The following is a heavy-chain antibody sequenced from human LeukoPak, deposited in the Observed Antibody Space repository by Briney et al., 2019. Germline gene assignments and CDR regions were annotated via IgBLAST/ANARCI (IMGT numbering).Heavy chain of an antibody. CDR2: ISSSSSTI. CDR3: ARDQVLYSSGLYYYYGMDV. D-gene: IGHD5-18*01. J-gene: IGHJ6*02. CDR1: GFTFSNYN. Sequence: GGSLRLSCAASGFTFSNYNMNWVRQAPGKGLEWVSYISSSSSTIYYVDSVKGRFTISRDNAKNSLYLQMNSLRDEDTAVYYCARDQVLYSSGLYYYYGMDVWGQGTTVTVSS. V-gene: IGHV3-48*02.